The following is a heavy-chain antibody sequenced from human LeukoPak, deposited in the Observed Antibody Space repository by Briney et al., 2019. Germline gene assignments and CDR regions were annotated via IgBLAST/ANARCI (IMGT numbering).Heavy chain of an antibody. CDR1: GITFDSYA. J-gene: IGHJ1*01. V-gene: IGHV3-23*01. D-gene: IGHD2-21*02. Sequence: GGSLRLSCAAAGITFDSYAMSWVRQAPGKGLEWISVISGSGGRTSYADSVKGRFVISRNNSKNTLHLQMNTLRAEDTPVYYCVKEKLAYCGGDCFGEYFQDWGQGTLVTVSS. CDR3: VKEKLAYCGGDCFGEYFQD. CDR2: ISGSGGRT.